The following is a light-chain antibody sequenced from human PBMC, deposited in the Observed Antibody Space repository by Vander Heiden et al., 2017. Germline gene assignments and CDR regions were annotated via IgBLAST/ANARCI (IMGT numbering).Light chain of an antibody. CDR2: GAS. V-gene: IGKV3-15*01. CDR3: HQYHDWPRT. CDR1: QSVRIN. J-gene: IGKJ1*01. Sequence: EIVMTQSPATLSVSPGERATLSCRASQSVRINLAWYQQRPGQAPRLLVYGASTRATGITARFSGSGSGTEFTLTISSLQSEDSAVYYCHQYHDWPRTFGQGTKVEI.